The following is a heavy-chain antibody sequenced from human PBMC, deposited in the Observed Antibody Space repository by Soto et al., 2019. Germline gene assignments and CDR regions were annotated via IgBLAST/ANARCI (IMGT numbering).Heavy chain of an antibody. CDR2: ISTSSSYT. Sequence: GGSLRLSCAASGFTFSDYYMTWIRHAPGKGLEWVSYISTSSSYTNYADSVKGRFTISRDNAKNSLYLQMNGLSAEDTAVYYCARGGGSGPFDYWGQGTQVTV. CDR1: GFTFSDYY. D-gene: IGHD3-10*01. CDR3: ARGGGSGPFDY. V-gene: IGHV3-11*06. J-gene: IGHJ4*02.